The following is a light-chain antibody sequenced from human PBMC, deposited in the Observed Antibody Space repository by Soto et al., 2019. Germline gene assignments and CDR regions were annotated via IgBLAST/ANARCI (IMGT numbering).Light chain of an antibody. Sequence: QSALTQPASVSGSPGQSITISCTGTSSDVGGYIYVSWYQQHPGKAPKLMIYEVSNRPSGVSNRFSGSKSGNTASLTISGLQAEDEADYYCSSYTSSSTLGVFGGGTQLTVL. V-gene: IGLV2-14*01. CDR2: EVS. CDR3: SSYTSSSTLGV. J-gene: IGLJ3*02. CDR1: SSDVGGYIY.